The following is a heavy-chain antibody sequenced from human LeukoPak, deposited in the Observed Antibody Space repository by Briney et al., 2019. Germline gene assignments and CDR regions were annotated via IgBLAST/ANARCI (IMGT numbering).Heavy chain of an antibody. V-gene: IGHV3-23*01. D-gene: IGHD3/OR15-3a*01. J-gene: IGHJ4*02. Sequence: GGSLRLSCPASGFTFRNYARSWVRQAPGKGLEWVSAIGGSGDTYYADSVKGRFTISRDNSNNTLSLQMNSLRAEDTAVYYCSKHGPAGTDYFGSCGQGTLVTVSS. CDR2: IGGSGDT. CDR1: GFTFRNYA. CDR3: SKHGPAGTDYFGS.